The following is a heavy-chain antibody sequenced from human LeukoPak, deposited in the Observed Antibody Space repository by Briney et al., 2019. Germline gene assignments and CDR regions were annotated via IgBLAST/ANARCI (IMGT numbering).Heavy chain of an antibody. CDR3: ARADYYGSGSSGAFDI. J-gene: IGHJ3*02. CDR2: IYTSGST. CDR1: GGSISSYY. D-gene: IGHD3-10*01. Sequence: SETLSLTCTVSGGSISSYYWSWIRQPAGKGLEGIGRIYTSGSTNYNPSLKSRVTMSVDTSKNQFSLKLSSVTAADTAVYYCARADYYGSGSSGAFDIWGQGTMVTVSS. V-gene: IGHV4-4*07.